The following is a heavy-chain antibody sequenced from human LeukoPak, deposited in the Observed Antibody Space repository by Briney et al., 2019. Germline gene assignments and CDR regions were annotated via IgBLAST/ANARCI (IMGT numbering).Heavy chain of an antibody. CDR1: GFTFDDYA. J-gene: IGHJ3*02. CDR3: AKGNDLGGSTGAFDI. V-gene: IGHV3-9*01. CDR2: ISWNSGSI. D-gene: IGHD3-10*01. Sequence: PGRSLRLSCAASGFTFDDYAMHWVRQAPGKGLEWVSGISWNSGSIGYADSVKGRFTISRDNAKNSLYLQMNSLRAEDTALYYCAKGNDLGGSTGAFDIWGQGTMVTVSS.